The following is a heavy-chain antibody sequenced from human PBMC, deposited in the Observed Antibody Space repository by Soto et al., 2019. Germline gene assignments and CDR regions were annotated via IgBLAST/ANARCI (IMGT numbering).Heavy chain of an antibody. CDR1: GFTFSSYA. CDR2: ISYDGSNK. CDR3: ARVRYYYGSGSYYYYYYGMDV. J-gene: IGHJ6*02. V-gene: IGHV3-30-3*01. D-gene: IGHD3-10*01. Sequence: QVQLVESGGGVVQPGRSLRLSCAASGFTFSSYAMHWVRQAPGKGLEWVAVISYDGSNKYYADSVKGRFTISRDNSKNTLYLQMNSLRAEDTAVYYCARVRYYYGSGSYYYYYYGMDVWGQGTTVTVSS.